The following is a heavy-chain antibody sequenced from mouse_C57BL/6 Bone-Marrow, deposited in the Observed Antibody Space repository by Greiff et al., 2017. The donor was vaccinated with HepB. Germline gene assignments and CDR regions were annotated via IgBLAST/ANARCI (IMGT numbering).Heavy chain of an antibody. CDR1: GFTFSDYG. J-gene: IGHJ3*01. D-gene: IGHD2-5*01. CDR3: ARQDSNYGFAY. V-gene: IGHV5-15*01. Sequence: EVKLMESGGGLVQPGGSLKLSCAASGFTFSDYGMAWVRQAPRQGPEWVAFISNLAYSIYYADTVTGRSTISRENAKNTLYLEMSSLRSEDTAMYYCARQDSNYGFAYWGQGTLVTVSA. CDR2: ISNLAYSI.